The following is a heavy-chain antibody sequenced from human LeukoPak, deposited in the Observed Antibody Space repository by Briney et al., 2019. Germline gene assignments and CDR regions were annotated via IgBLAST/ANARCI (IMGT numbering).Heavy chain of an antibody. D-gene: IGHD4-17*01. Sequence: GGSLRLSCAASGFTFSSYSMNWVRQAPGKGLEWVSSSSSSSSYKYYADSVKGRFTISRDNAKNSLYLQMNSLRAGDTAVYYCARVANGDYLGYYYYGMDVWGQGTTVTVSS. J-gene: IGHJ6*02. CDR1: GFTFSSYS. V-gene: IGHV3-21*01. CDR3: ARVANGDYLGYYYYGMDV. CDR2: SSSSSSYK.